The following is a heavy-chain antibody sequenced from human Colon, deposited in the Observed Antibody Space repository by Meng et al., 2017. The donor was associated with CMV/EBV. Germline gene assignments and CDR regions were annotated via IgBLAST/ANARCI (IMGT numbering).Heavy chain of an antibody. CDR3: ARISREYQLPHGAFDV. CDR2: IYYGGNT. V-gene: IGHV4-39*07. J-gene: IGHJ3*01. CDR1: GVSISTSGHY. Sequence: SETLSLTCVVSGVSISTSGHYWGWIRQPPGKGLEWIGTIYYGGNTYYNPSLKSRLTIPLATSENHFSLNLRAVTAADTAVYYCARISREYQLPHGAFDVWGQGTMVTVSS. D-gene: IGHD2-2*01.